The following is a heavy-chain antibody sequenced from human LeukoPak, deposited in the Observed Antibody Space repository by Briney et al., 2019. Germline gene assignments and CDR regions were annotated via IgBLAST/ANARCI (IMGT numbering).Heavy chain of an antibody. D-gene: IGHD6-19*01. CDR2: IYTSGST. Sequence: SETLSLTCTVSGGSISSYYWSWIRQPAGKGLEWIGRIYTSGSTNYNPSLKSRVTISVDTSKNQFSLKLSSVTAADTAVYYCARDPAVAGYFDYWGQGTLVTVSS. CDR1: GGSISSYY. J-gene: IGHJ4*02. CDR3: ARDPAVAGYFDY. V-gene: IGHV4-4*07.